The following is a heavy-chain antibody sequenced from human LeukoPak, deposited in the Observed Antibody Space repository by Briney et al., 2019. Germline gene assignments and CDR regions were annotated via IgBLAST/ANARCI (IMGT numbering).Heavy chain of an antibody. CDR2: IYTSGST. J-gene: IGHJ5*02. Sequence: PSETLSLTCTFSGGSISSYYWSWIRQPAGKGLEWIGRIYTSGSTNYNPSLKSRVTMSVDTSKNQFSLKLSSVTAADTAVYYCAREGFGEPMNNWFDPWGQGTLVTVSS. CDR1: GGSISSYY. V-gene: IGHV4-4*07. CDR3: AREGFGEPMNNWFDP. D-gene: IGHD3-10*01.